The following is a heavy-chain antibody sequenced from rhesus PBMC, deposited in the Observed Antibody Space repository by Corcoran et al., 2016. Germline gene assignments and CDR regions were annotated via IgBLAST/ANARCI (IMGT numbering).Heavy chain of an antibody. Sequence: QVQLQESGLVVVKPSETMSLPCAVSCGSIRSTYWSGSPHPPGKGLVWIGRISGSGGSTDYNPSLKSRVTISTDTSKNQFSLKLSSVTAADTAVYYCAREYGSSWFDYWGQGVLVTVSS. CDR2: ISGSGGST. CDR3: AREYGSSWFDY. D-gene: IGHD4-29*01. CDR1: CGSIRSTY. V-gene: IGHV4-173*01. J-gene: IGHJ4*01.